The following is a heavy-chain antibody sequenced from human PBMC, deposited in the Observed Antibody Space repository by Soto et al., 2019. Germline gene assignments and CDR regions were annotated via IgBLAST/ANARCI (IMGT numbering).Heavy chain of an antibody. CDR3: TTDSSSWAYYYYYGMDV. CDR2: IKSKTDDGTT. Sequence: PGGSLRLSCTVSGFTFSNAWMTWVRQAPGKGLEWVGRIKSKTDDGTTDYAAPVKGRFTISRDDSRNTLYLQTNSLKTEDTAVYYCTTDSSSWAYYYYYGMDVWGQGTTVTVSS. J-gene: IGHJ6*02. CDR1: GFTFSNAW. V-gene: IGHV3-15*01. D-gene: IGHD2-2*01.